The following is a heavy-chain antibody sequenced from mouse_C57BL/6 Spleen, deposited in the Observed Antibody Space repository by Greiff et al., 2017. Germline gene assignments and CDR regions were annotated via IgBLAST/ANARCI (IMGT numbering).Heavy chain of an antibody. J-gene: IGHJ4*01. CDR2: IDPSDSET. D-gene: IGHD1-1*01. Sequence: QVQLQQPGAELVRPGSSVKLSCKASGYTFTSYWMHWVKQRPIQGLEWIGNIDPSDSETHYNQKFKDKAPLTVDKSSSTAYMQLSSLTSEDSAVYYCATGRGAMDYWGQGTSVTVSS. V-gene: IGHV1-52*01. CDR1: GYTFTSYW. CDR3: ATGRGAMDY.